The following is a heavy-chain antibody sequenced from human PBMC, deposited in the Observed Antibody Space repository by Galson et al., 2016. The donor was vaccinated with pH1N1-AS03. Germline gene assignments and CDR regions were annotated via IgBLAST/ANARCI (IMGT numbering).Heavy chain of an antibody. V-gene: IGHV3-11*04. CDR1: GFTFSDNH. CDR2: ISESGGGT. CDR3: TRYARGPSF. J-gene: IGHJ4*02. Sequence: SLRLSCAASGFTFSDNHMSWIRQAPGRGLEYIGYISESGGGTVYRDSVKGRFTISRDNAKNSLYLQMNSLRAEDTAVYYCTRYARGPSFGGQGTLVTVSS.